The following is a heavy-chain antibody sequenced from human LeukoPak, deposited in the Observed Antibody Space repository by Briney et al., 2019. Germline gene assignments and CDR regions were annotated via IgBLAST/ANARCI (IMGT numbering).Heavy chain of an antibody. CDR2: IFYSGST. D-gene: IGHD3-10*01. CDR1: GGSISSYY. CDR3: AKSNGYGLIDI. Sequence: SETLSLACTVSGGSISSYYWSWIRQPPGKGLEWIGNIFYSGSTYYGPSHKSRLTISLDTSRNQFSLKLNSVTAADTAVYYCAKSNGYGLIDIWGQGTMVTVSS. V-gene: IGHV4-59*12. J-gene: IGHJ3*02.